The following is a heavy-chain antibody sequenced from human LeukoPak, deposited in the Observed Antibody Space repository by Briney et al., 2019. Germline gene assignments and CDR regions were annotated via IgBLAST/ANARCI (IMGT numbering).Heavy chain of an antibody. Sequence: PSETLSLTCTVSGGSISSSSHYWGWIRQPPGRGLEWIGSIYYSGSTYYNPSLKSRVTISVDTSKNQFSLKLSSVTAADTAVYYCAGPIPNCSSTSCYQASPLSWGQGTLVTVSS. CDR1: GGSISSSSHY. D-gene: IGHD2-2*01. J-gene: IGHJ5*02. CDR3: AGPIPNCSSTSCYQASPLS. V-gene: IGHV4-39*07. CDR2: IYYSGST.